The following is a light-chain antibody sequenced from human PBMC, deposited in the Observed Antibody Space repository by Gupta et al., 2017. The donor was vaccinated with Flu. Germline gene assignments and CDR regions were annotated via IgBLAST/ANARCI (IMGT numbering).Light chain of an antibody. CDR2: DIT. V-gene: IGLV2-14*01. Sequence: QSALTQPASVSGSPGQSITISCTGTSSDVGAYDFVSWYQQRPGKAPKLLIYDITNRPAGVSIRFSGSKSGNTASLTISGLQAEDEAAYYCSSYTSTSTQVFGAGTKVTVL. CDR3: SSYTSTSTQV. J-gene: IGLJ1*01. CDR1: SSDVGAYDF.